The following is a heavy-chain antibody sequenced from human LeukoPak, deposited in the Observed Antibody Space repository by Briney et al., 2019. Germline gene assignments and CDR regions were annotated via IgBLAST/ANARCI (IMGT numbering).Heavy chain of an antibody. D-gene: IGHD6-6*01. CDR2: IYWDDDK. V-gene: IGHV2-5*02. CDR1: GFSLSTSGVG. J-gene: IGHJ4*02. Sequence: SGPTLVNPTQTLTLTCTFSGFSLSTSGVGVGWIRQPPGKALEWLALIYWDDDKRYSPSLKSRLTITKDTSKNQVVLTMTNMDPVDTATYYCAHSRQLVYYFDYWGQGTLVTVSS. CDR3: AHSRQLVYYFDY.